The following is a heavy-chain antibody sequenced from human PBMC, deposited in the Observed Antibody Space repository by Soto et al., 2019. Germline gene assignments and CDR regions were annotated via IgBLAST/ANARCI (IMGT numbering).Heavy chain of an antibody. V-gene: IGHV1-18*04. Sequence: GASVKVSCKASGYTFTSYGISWVRQAPGQGLEWMGWISAYNGNTNYAKKLQGRVTMTTDKSTSTAYMELRSLRSDDTAVYYCARVGSGGKKRAFDILSQGTMVTVSS. J-gene: IGHJ3*02. CDR3: ARVGSGGKKRAFDI. D-gene: IGHD6-19*01. CDR1: GYTFTSYG. CDR2: ISAYNGNT.